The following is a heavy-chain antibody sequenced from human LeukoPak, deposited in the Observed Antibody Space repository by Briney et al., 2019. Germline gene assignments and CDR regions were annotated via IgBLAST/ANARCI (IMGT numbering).Heavy chain of an antibody. CDR3: AKTGSVRGGY. D-gene: IGHD3-10*01. CDR2: ISGSGGGT. V-gene: IGHV3-23*01. CDR1: GFTFSSFG. Sequence: GGSLRLSCVASGFTFSSFGMSWVRQAPGKGLEWVSSISGSGGGTYYAASVKGRFTISRDNSKNTLYLQMNSLRAEDTALYYCAKTGSVRGGYWGQGTLVTVSS. J-gene: IGHJ4*02.